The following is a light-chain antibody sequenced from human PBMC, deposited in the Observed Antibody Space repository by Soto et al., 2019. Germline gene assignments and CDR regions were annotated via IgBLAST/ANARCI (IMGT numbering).Light chain of an antibody. J-gene: IGKJ4*01. CDR2: DAS. CDR1: QSVSSSY. CDR3: QQYGSSPPLT. V-gene: IGKV3D-20*01. Sequence: EIVLTQSPATLSLSPGERATLSCGARQSVSSSYLAWYQQKPGLAPRLLIYDASSRATGIPDRFSGSGSGTDFALNISRLEPEDFAVYYCQQYGSSPPLTFGGEPKVEIK.